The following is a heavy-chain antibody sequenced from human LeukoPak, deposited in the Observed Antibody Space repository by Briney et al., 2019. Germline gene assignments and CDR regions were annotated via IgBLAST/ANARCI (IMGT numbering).Heavy chain of an antibody. J-gene: IGHJ4*02. D-gene: IGHD3-9*01. Sequence: GASVKVSCKASGYTFTSYGISWVRQAPGQGLEWMGWISAYNGSTNYAQKLQGRVTMTTDTSTSTAYMELRSLRSDDTAVYYCARAGYYDILTGYPAIDYWGQGTLVTVSS. CDR2: ISAYNGST. CDR3: ARAGYYDILTGYPAIDY. CDR1: GYTFTSYG. V-gene: IGHV1-18*01.